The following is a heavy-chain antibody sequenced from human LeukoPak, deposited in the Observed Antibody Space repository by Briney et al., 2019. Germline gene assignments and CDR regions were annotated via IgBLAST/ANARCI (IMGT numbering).Heavy chain of an antibody. J-gene: IGHJ4*02. Sequence: GGSLRLSCAASGFTFSNAWMSWVRQAPGKGLEWVSSISSSSSYIYYADSVKGRFTISRDNAKNSLYLQMNSLRAEDTAAYYCARVYYYDSSGYIPFNYWGQGTLVTVSS. CDR3: ARVYYYDSSGYIPFNY. CDR1: GFTFSNAW. CDR2: ISSSSSYI. V-gene: IGHV3-21*01. D-gene: IGHD3-22*01.